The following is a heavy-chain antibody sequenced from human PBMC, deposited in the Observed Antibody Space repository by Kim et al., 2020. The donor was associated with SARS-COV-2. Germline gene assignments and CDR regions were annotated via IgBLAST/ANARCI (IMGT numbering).Heavy chain of an antibody. CDR2: IDWGNGNT. Sequence: ASVKVSCKTSGHFFTRDSIHWVRPAPGQELEWMGGIDWGNGNTIYSQKFQGRVTFTTDTSASTAYMELSFLRSEDSAVYYCLGGFYFDYWGQGTLVTVSS. J-gene: IGHJ4*02. V-gene: IGHV1-3*01. CDR1: GHFFTRDS. CDR3: LGGFYFDY. D-gene: IGHD3-16*01.